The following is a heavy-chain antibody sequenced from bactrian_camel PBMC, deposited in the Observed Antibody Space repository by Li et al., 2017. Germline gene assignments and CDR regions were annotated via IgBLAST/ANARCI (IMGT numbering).Heavy chain of an antibody. Sequence: VQLVESGGGLVQAGGSLRLSCVASGYTWCIAWFRQAPGKARERVAARDRDGVTWYADFVQGRFTLSGDVARDTLYLQMNNLKPEDTAMYYCAASRLGSTINWRQERRYGYWGQGTQVTVS. CDR1: GYTWC. CDR3: AASRLGSTINWRQERRYGY. V-gene: IGHV3S55*01. D-gene: IGHD4*01. CDR2: RDRDGVT. J-gene: IGHJ4*01.